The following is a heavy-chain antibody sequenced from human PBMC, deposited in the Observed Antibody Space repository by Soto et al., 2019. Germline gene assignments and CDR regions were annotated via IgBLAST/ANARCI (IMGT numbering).Heavy chain of an antibody. CDR1: GYTFTLYA. J-gene: IGHJ4*02. CDR3: ARDQRRDYDVWSGYSQGFDY. CDR2: INAANGNT. Sequence: QVHLVQSGAEVKKPGASVKISCKASGYTFTLYAMHWVRQAPGQRLEWMGWINAANGNTKSSQNFQGRVTFTRDTSASTGYMELSTLNSADTAVYYCARDQRRDYDVWSGYSQGFDYWGQGTPVTVSS. V-gene: IGHV1-3*01. D-gene: IGHD3-3*01.